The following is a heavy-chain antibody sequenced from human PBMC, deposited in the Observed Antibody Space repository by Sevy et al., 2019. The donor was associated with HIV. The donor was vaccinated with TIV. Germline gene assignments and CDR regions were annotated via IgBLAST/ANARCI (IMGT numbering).Heavy chain of an antibody. D-gene: IGHD6-19*01. Sequence: GGSLRLSCAASGFTFSNYAMNWVRQAPGKGLEWVSGISGSGGSGDKTNYADSVKGRFTISRDNSKNTLDLEMNSLRPEDTAVYYCARSAVAGIEAWFDPWGLGTLVTVSS. CDR2: ISGSGGSGDKT. J-gene: IGHJ5*02. CDR1: GFTFSNYA. CDR3: ARSAVAGIEAWFDP. V-gene: IGHV3-23*01.